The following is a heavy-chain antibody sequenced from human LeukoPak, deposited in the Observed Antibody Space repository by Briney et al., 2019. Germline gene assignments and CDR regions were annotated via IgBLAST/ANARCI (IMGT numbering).Heavy chain of an antibody. D-gene: IGHD4-17*01. CDR1: GYTFTTYD. CDR2: ISAYNGNT. J-gene: IGHJ4*02. CDR3: ARGNDYGDYYFDY. V-gene: IGHV1-18*01. Sequence: ASVKVSCKASGYTFTTYDFSWVRQAPGQGPQWMGWISAYNGNTNYAQNLQGRVTMTTDTSTSTAYMELRSLRSDDTAVYYCARGNDYGDYYFDYWGQGTLVTVSP.